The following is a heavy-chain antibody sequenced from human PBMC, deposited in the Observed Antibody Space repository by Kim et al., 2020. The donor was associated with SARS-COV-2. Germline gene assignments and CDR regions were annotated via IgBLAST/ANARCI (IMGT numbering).Heavy chain of an antibody. CDR3: ARNAMVRGITAGVDP. J-gene: IGHJ5*02. V-gene: IGHV3-7*04. D-gene: IGHD3-10*01. Sequence: SVKGRFTISRDNAKKSLYLQMNSLRVEDTAVYYCARNAMVRGITAGVDPWGQGTLVTVSS.